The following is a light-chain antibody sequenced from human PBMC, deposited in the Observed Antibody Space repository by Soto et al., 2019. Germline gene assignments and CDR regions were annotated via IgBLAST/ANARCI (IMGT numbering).Light chain of an antibody. CDR3: SSYGSTSTRYV. V-gene: IGLV2-14*01. Sequence: QSALTQPASVSGSPGQSITISCTGTSSDVGDYNYVSWYQQHPGKAPKLMIYDVSNRPSGVSNRFSGSKSGSTASLTISGLQAEDEADYFCSSYGSTSTRYVFGTGTKLTVL. CDR2: DVS. J-gene: IGLJ1*01. CDR1: SSDVGDYNY.